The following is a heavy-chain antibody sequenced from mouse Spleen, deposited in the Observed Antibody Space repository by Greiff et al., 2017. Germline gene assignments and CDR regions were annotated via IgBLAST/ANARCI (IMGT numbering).Heavy chain of an antibody. CDR3: ARRRDMITTTYFDV. D-gene: IGHD2-4*01. Sequence: QVTLKVCGPGILQPSQTLSLTCSFSGFSLSTSGMGVSWIRQPSGKGLEWLAHIYWDDDKRYNPSLKSRLTISKDTSRNQVFLKITSVDTADTATYYCARRRDMITTTYFDVWGAGTTVTVSS. J-gene: IGHJ1*01. CDR1: GFSLSTSGMG. CDR2: IYWDDDK. V-gene: IGHV8-12*01.